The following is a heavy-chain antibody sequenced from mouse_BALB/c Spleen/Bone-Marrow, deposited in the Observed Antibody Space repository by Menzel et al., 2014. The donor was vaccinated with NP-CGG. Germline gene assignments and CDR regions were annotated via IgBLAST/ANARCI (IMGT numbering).Heavy chain of an antibody. V-gene: IGHV5-6-3*01. J-gene: IGHJ3*01. CDR2: INYNGDGI. CDR1: GFTFSNYG. Sequence: EVKLVESGGGLVQPGGSLKLSCAASGFTFSNYGMSWVRQTPDKRLELVANINYNGDGIYYPDSVKGRFTISRDNAKKNLSLQKTSMRSEDTAMYYCARRVDHHSWFAFWGQGTRVTVSA. CDR3: ARRVDHHSWFAF.